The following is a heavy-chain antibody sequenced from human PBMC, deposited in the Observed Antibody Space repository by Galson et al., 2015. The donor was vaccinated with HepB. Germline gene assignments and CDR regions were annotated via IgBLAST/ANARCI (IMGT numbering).Heavy chain of an antibody. V-gene: IGHV3-21*01. CDR1: GFTFSSYN. CDR3: ARVGYCGGDCYSTGFDY. D-gene: IGHD2-21*02. J-gene: IGHJ4*02. CDR2: ISSSSSYI. Sequence: SLRLSCAASGFTFSSYNMNWVRQAPGKGLEWVSSISSSSSYIYYADSVKGRFTISRDNAKNSLYLQMNSLRAEDTAVYYCARVGYCGGDCYSTGFDYWGQGTLVTVSS.